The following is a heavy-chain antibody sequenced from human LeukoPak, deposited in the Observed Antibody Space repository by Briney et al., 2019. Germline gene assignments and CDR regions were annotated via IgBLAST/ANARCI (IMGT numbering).Heavy chain of an antibody. Sequence: PGGSLRLSCAASGFTVGYNYMTWVRQAPGKGLEWVAAIYNSGSTYYADSVKGRFTISRDNSKNTMYLQMNSLKGEDTAVYYCARRSNPPGRIDHWGRGTLVTVSS. CDR2: IYNSGST. CDR1: GFTVGYNY. D-gene: IGHD1-14*01. J-gene: IGHJ4*02. CDR3: ARRSNPPGRIDH. V-gene: IGHV3-66*04.